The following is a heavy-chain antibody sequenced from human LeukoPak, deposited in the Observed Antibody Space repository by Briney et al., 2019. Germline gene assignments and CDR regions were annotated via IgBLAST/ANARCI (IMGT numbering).Heavy chain of an antibody. D-gene: IGHD3-10*01. CDR1: GYTFTGYY. V-gene: IGHV1-18*04. CDR2: ISGYNGKT. J-gene: IGHJ4*02. Sequence: ASVKVSCKASGYTFTGYYMHWVRQAPGQGLEWMAWISGYNGKTLYAQKDQGRVTMTTDTSTSTVYMELRSLRSDDTAVYYCARVLGGSGEEYYSDFWGQGTLVTVSS. CDR3: ARVLGGSGEEYYSDF.